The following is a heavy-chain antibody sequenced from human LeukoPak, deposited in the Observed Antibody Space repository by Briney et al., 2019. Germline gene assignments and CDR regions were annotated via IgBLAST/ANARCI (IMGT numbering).Heavy chain of an antibody. CDR3: ARGGGLDV. V-gene: IGHV3-7*03. D-gene: IGHD3-16*01. Sequence: QPGGSLRLSRAASGFTFSSYWMNWARQAPGKGLEWVASINHNGNVNYYVDSVKSRFTISRDNAKNSLYLQMSNLRAEDTAVYFCARGGGLDVWGQGATVTVSS. CDR1: GFTFSSYW. CDR2: INHNGNVN. J-gene: IGHJ6*02.